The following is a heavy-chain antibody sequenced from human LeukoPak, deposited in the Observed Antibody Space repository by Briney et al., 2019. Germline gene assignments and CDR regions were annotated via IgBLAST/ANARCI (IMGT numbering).Heavy chain of an antibody. CDR1: GFTFSSYW. V-gene: IGHV3-7*01. J-gene: IGHJ4*02. Sequence: GGSLRLSCAASGFTFSSYWMSWVRQAPGKGLEWVANINQDGSEKHYVDSVKGRFTISRDNAKNSLYLQMNSLRAEDTAVYYCARVRGSGLNLDYWGQGTLVTVSS. CDR2: INQDGSEK. D-gene: IGHD1-14*01. CDR3: ARVRGSGLNLDY.